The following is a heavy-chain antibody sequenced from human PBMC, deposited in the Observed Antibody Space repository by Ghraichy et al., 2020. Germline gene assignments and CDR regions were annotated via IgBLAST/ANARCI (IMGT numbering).Heavy chain of an antibody. CDR2: ISSSSSYI. V-gene: IGHV3-21*01. D-gene: IGHD2-15*01. Sequence: GGSLRLSCAASGFTFSSYSMNWVRQAPGKGLEWVSSISSSSSYIYYADSVKGRFTISRDNAKNSLYLQMNSLRAEDTAVYYCARDTSDIVVVVAANYSRGDAFDIWGQGTMVTVSS. CDR3: ARDTSDIVVVVAANYSRGDAFDI. J-gene: IGHJ3*02. CDR1: GFTFSSYS.